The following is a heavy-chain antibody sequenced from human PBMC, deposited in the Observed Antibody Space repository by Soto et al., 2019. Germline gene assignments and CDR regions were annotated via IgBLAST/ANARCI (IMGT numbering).Heavy chain of an antibody. CDR2: IWYDGSNK. D-gene: IGHD1-20*01. CDR1: GFTFSSYG. J-gene: IGHJ4*02. CDR3: ARGVITGTTTPDY. Sequence: GGSLRLSCAASGFTFSSYGMHWVRQAPGKGLEWVAVIWYDGSNKYYADSVKGRFTISRDNSKNTLYLQMNSLRAEDTAVYYCARGVITGTTTPDYWGQGTLVTVSS. V-gene: IGHV3-33*08.